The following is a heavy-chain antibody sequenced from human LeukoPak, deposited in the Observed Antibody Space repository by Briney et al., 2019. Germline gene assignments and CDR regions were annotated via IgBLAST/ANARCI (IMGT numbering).Heavy chain of an antibody. D-gene: IGHD4-11*01. CDR1: GGSISSSSYY. CDR3: ARGPYSIYAFDI. Sequence: SETLSLTCTVSGGSISSSSYYWGWIRQPPGKGLEWIGSIYYSGSTYYNPSLKSRVTISVDTSKNQFSLKLSSVTAADTAVYFCARGPYSIYAFDIWGQGTMVTVSS. CDR2: IYYSGST. V-gene: IGHV4-39*07. J-gene: IGHJ3*02.